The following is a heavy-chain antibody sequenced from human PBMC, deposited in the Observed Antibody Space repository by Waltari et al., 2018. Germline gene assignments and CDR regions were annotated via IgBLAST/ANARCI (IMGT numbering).Heavy chain of an antibody. V-gene: IGHV1-46*01. J-gene: IGHJ3*02. CDR2: INPRGGST. CDR3: ARVLGSLSSSDAFDI. D-gene: IGHD6-6*01. CDR1: GYTFTSYY. Sequence: QVQLVQSGAEVKKPGASVKVSCKASGYTFTSYYMHWVRQAPGQGLEWMGIINPRGGSTSYAQKFQGRGTMTRDTSTSTVYMELSSLRSEDTAVYYCARVLGSLSSSDAFDIWGQGTMVTVSS.